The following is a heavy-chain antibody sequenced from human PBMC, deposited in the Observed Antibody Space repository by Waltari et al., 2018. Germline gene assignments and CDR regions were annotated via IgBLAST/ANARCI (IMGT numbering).Heavy chain of an antibody. J-gene: IGHJ6*02. CDR1: GYTFTSYA. V-gene: IGHV7-4-1*02. Sequence: QVQLVQSGSALKKPGASAKVSCKASGYTFTSYAMNWVRQATRQGLEWMGWINTNTRNPTYAQGFTGRFVFSLDTSVSTAYLQISSLKAEDTAVYYCARVAKITISDYYYYGMDVWGQGTTVTVSS. CDR2: INTNTRNP. D-gene: IGHD3-9*01. CDR3: ARVAKITISDYYYYGMDV.